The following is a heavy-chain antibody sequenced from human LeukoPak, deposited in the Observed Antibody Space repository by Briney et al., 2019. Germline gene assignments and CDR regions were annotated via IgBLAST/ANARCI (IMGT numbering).Heavy chain of an antibody. CDR2: ISYDGSNK. V-gene: IGHV3-30*04. D-gene: IGHD6-6*01. Sequence: PGGSLRPSCAASGFTFSSYAMHWVRQAPGKGLEWVAVISYDGSNKYYADSVKGRFTISRDNSKNTLYLQMNSLRAEDTAVYYCARVRYSSSQSYGYYMDVWGKGTTVTVSS. CDR3: ARVRYSSSQSYGYYMDV. CDR1: GFTFSSYA. J-gene: IGHJ6*03.